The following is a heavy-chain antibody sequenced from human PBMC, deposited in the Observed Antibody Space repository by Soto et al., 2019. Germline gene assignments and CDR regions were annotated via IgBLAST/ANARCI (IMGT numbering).Heavy chain of an antibody. V-gene: IGHV4-59*01. D-gene: IGHD2-15*01. CDR2: IYYSGST. Sequence: PSETLSLTGTVSGGSISSYYWSWIRQPPGKGLEWIGYIYYSGSTNYNPSLKSRVTISVDTSKNQFSLKLSSVTAADTAVYYCARGRPNDIWGQGTLVTVSS. J-gene: IGHJ4*02. CDR3: ARGRPNDI. CDR1: GGSISSYY.